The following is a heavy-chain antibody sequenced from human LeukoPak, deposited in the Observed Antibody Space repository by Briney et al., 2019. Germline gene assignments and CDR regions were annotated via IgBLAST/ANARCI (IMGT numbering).Heavy chain of an antibody. J-gene: IGHJ4*02. CDR1: GFTFSNYA. Sequence: PGGSLRLSCAASGFTFSNYAMSWVRQAPGKGLEWVSSMSGSGGSTYYADSVKGRFTISRDNSKNTLYLQMNNLRAEDTALYYCAKNQGQWLVPVDYWGQGTLFTVSS. CDR2: MSGSGGST. CDR3: AKNQGQWLVPVDY. V-gene: IGHV3-23*01. D-gene: IGHD6-19*01.